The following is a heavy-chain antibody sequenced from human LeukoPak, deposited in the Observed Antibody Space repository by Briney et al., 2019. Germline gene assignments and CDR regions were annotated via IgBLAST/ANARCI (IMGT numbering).Heavy chain of an antibody. CDR1: GITFSSHA. V-gene: IGHV3-30-3*01. CDR2: ISYDGIRK. CDR3: ARDDLMYYYDSNHPNSGAFDI. D-gene: IGHD3-22*01. Sequence: RSGGSLRLSCVASGITFSSHAMHWVRQAPGKGLEWVAIISYDGIRKYYVDSVKGRFTISRDNSKNTLFLQMNSLRAEDTAVYYCARDDLMYYYDSNHPNSGAFDIWGQGTMVTVSS. J-gene: IGHJ3*02.